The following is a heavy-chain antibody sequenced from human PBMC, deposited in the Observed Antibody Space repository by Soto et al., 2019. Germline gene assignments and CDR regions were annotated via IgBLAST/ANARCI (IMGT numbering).Heavy chain of an antibody. D-gene: IGHD4-17*01. Sequence: ASVKVSCKASGYTFTSHDINWVRQATGQGLEWMGWMNPNSGNTGYAQKFRGRVTMTRNTSISTAYMELSSLRSEDTAVYYCARWDYGDYALFDYWGQGTLVTVSS. CDR3: ARWDYGDYALFDY. CDR1: GYTFTSHD. J-gene: IGHJ4*02. CDR2: MNPNSGNT. V-gene: IGHV1-8*01.